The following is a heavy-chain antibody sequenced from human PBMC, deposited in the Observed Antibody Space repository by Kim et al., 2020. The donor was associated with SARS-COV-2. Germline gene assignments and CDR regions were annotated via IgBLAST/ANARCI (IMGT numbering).Heavy chain of an antibody. V-gene: IGHV2-5*01. Sequence: KGYSPSLKGRLTITKDTSKNQVVLTMTNMDPVDTATYYCAHRLPILGFDYWGQGTLVTVSS. CDR3: AHRLPILGFDY. J-gene: IGHJ4*02. CDR2: K. D-gene: IGHD3-16*01.